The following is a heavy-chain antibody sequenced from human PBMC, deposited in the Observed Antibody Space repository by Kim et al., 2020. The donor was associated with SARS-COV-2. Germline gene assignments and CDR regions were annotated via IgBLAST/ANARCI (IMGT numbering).Heavy chain of an antibody. CDR3: ARDMREVDRAMSYDY. V-gene: IGHV1-18*01. CDR1: GYTFTSSA. CDR2: INPFNDST. J-gene: IGHJ4*02. D-gene: IGHD5-18*01. Sequence: ASVKVSCKASGYTFTSSAINWVRQAPGQGLEWMGWINPFNDSTIYAQNLQGRVTLTTDTSTSTAYMELRSLRSDDTAVYYCARDMREVDRAMSYDYWGQGTLVTVSS.